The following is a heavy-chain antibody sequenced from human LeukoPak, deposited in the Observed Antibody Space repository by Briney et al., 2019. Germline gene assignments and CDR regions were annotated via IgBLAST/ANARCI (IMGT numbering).Heavy chain of an antibody. Sequence: SETLSLTCTVSGGSTSSYYWSWIRQPPGKGLEWIGYIYYSGSTNYNPSLKSRVTISVDTSKNQFSLKLSSVTAADTAVYYCARDHRSYGMDVWGQGTTATVSS. J-gene: IGHJ6*02. V-gene: IGHV4-59*01. CDR1: GGSTSSYY. CDR2: IYYSGST. CDR3: ARDHRSYGMDV.